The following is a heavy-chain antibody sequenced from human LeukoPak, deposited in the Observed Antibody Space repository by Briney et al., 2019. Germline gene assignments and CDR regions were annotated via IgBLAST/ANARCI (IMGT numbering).Heavy chain of an antibody. J-gene: IGHJ3*02. CDR1: GGSISSYY. CDR3: ARRGRYYYDSSGYYAFDI. D-gene: IGHD3-22*01. V-gene: IGHV4-59*08. CDR2: IYYSGST. Sequence: SETLSLTCTVSGGSISSYYWSWIRQPPGKGLEWIGYIYYSGSTNYNPSLKSRVTISVDTSKNQFSLKLSSVTAADTAVYYCARRGRYYYDSSGYYAFDIWGQGTMVTVSS.